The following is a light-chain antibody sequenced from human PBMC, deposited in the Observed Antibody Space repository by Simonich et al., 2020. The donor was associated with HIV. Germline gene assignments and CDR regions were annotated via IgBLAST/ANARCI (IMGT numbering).Light chain of an antibody. V-gene: IGKV3-15*01. J-gene: IGKJ2*01. CDR3: QQYNDWPLYT. Sequence: EIVMTQSPATLSVSPGERATLSCRASQSVTNNLAWYQQKPGQAPRLRIYGAYTRATGIPARFSGSGSGTEFTLTISSMQSEDFAVYYCQQYNDWPLYTFGQGTKLEIK. CDR1: QSVTNN. CDR2: GAY.